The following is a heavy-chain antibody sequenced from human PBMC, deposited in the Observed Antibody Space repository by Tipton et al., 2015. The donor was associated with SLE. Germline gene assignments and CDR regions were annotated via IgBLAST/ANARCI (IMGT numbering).Heavy chain of an antibody. CDR1: GGSISSDDYF. CDR3: ARDQSSGWLNLDY. J-gene: IGHJ4*02. Sequence: TLSLTCTVSGGSISSDDYFWSWIRQPPGKGLEWIGEINHSGSTNYNPSLKSRVTISVDTSKKQFSLKLSSVTAADTAVYYCARDQSSGWLNLDYWGQGTLVTVSS. D-gene: IGHD6-19*01. CDR2: INHSGST. V-gene: IGHV4-61*08.